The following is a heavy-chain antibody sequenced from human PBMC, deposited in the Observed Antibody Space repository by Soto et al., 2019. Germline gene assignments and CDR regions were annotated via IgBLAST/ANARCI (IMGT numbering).Heavy chain of an antibody. CDR1: GYTFTSYA. Sequence: ASVKVSCKASGYTFTSYAMHWVRQAPGQRLEWMGWINAGNGNTKYSQKFQGRVTITRDTSASTVYMELSSLRSEDTAVYYCASEYCGGDCYSAARYGMDVWGQGTTVTVSS. D-gene: IGHD2-21*02. J-gene: IGHJ6*02. V-gene: IGHV1-3*01. CDR2: INAGNGNT. CDR3: ASEYCGGDCYSAARYGMDV.